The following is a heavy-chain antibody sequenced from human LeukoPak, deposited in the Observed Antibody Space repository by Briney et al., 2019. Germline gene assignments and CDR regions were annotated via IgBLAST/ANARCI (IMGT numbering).Heavy chain of an antibody. V-gene: IGHV5-51*01. Sequence: GESLKISCKGSGYSFTSYWIGWVRQMPGKGLECMGIIYPGDSDTRYSPSFQGQVTISADKSISTAYLQWSSLKASDTAMYYCARLPYGSGPRGWFDPWGQGTLVTVSP. CDR1: GYSFTSYW. J-gene: IGHJ5*02. CDR2: IYPGDSDT. CDR3: ARLPYGSGPRGWFDP. D-gene: IGHD3-10*01.